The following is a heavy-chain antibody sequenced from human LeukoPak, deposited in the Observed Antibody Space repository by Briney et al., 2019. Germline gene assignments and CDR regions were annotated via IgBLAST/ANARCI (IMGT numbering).Heavy chain of an antibody. CDR1: GFTFSSYA. CDR2: TSSSSGST. J-gene: IGHJ4*02. Sequence: PGGSLRLSCAASGFTFSSYAMNWVRQAPGKGLEWLSFTSSSSGSTHYADSVKDRFTISRDNAKNSLHLQMNSLRAEDTAVYYRARGRDSGSFIIDYWGQGTLVTVSS. D-gene: IGHD3-10*01. CDR3: ARGRDSGSFIIDY. V-gene: IGHV3-48*01.